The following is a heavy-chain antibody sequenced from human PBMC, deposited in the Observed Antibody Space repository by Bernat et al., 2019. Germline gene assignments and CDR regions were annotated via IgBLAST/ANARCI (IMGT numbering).Heavy chain of an antibody. J-gene: IGHJ4*02. Sequence: QVQLVESGGGVVRPGRSLRLSCAASGFTFSSYAMHWVRQAPGKGLEWVAVISYDGSNKYYADSVKGRFTISRDNSKNTLYLQMNSLRAEDTAVYYCAREVYGYDIDYWGQGTLVTVSS. CDR2: ISYDGSNK. V-gene: IGHV3-30-3*01. D-gene: IGHD5-18*01. CDR3: AREVYGYDIDY. CDR1: GFTFSSYA.